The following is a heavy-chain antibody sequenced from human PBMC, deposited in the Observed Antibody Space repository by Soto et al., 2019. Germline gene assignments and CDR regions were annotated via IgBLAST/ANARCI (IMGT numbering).Heavy chain of an antibody. V-gene: IGHV4-28*01. CDR3: ARRYSSSFHS. J-gene: IGHJ5*01. Sequence: SETLSLTCAVSGYSISSSNWWGWIRQPPGKGLEWIGYIYYSGTTYYNPSLKSRVTMSVDTSKNQFSLKLSSVTAADPAVYYCARRYSSSFHSWGQGTLVPVSS. CDR2: IYYSGTT. D-gene: IGHD6-13*01. CDR1: GYSISSSNW.